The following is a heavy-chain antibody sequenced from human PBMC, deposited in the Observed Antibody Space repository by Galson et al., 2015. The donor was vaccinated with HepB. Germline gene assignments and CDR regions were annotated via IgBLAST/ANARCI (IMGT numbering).Heavy chain of an antibody. CDR1: GGSISSGGYS. CDR3: ARGPTAMEGFY. CDR2: IYHSGST. D-gene: IGHD5-18*01. Sequence: TLSLTCAVSGGSISSGGYSWSWIRQPPGKGLEWIGYIYHSGSTYYNPSLKSRVTISVDRSKNQFSLKLSSVTAADTAVYYCARGPTAMEGFYWGQGTLVTVSS. V-gene: IGHV4-30-2*01. J-gene: IGHJ4*02.